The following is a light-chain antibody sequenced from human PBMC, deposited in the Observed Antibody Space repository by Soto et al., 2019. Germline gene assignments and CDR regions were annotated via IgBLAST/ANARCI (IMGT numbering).Light chain of an antibody. CDR1: QCVSSY. CDR2: DAS. J-gene: IGKJ5*01. Sequence: IVLTQSPATLSLSPGERATLSCRASQCVSSYLAWYQQKPGQAPRLLIYDASNRATGIPARFSGSGSGTDFTLTISSLEPEDFAVYYCQQRSNFITFGQGTRLEIK. CDR3: QQRSNFIT. V-gene: IGKV3-11*01.